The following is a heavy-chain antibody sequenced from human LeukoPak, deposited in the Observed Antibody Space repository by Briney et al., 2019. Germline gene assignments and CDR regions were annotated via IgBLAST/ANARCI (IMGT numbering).Heavy chain of an antibody. J-gene: IGHJ4*02. CDR3: ARGFDY. Sequence: ASVRVSCKAAGGTFSSYGICWVRQATGQGLEWMGGIIPIFGTANYAQKFQGRVTITADESTSTAYMELSSLRSEDTAVYYCARGFDYWGQGTLVTVSS. CDR1: GGTFSSYG. CDR2: IIPIFGTA. V-gene: IGHV1-69*13.